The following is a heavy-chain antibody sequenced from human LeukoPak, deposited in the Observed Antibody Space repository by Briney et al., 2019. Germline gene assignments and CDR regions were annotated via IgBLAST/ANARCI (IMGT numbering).Heavy chain of an antibody. D-gene: IGHD3-10*01. CDR1: GCTLTELS. Sequence: GASVKVSCKVSGCTLTELSMHWVRQAPGKGLEWMGGFDPEDGETIYAQKFQGRVTMTEDTSTDTAYMKLSSLRSEDTAVYYCATLTTMADAFDIWGQGTMVTVSS. V-gene: IGHV1-24*01. J-gene: IGHJ3*02. CDR2: FDPEDGET. CDR3: ATLTTMADAFDI.